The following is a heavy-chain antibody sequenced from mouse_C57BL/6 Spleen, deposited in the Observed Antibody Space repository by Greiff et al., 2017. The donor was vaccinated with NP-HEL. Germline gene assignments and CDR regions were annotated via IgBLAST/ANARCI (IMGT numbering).Heavy chain of an antibody. CDR2: IDPSDSYT. J-gene: IGHJ2*01. CDR1: GYTFTSYW. V-gene: IGHV1-69*01. Sequence: VQLQQPGAELVMPGASVKLSCKASGYTFTSYWMHWVKQRPGQGLEWIGEIDPSDSYTNYNQKFKGKSTLTLDKSSSTAYMQLSSLTSEDSAVYYCARALPVGYYFDYWGQGTTLTVSS. D-gene: IGHD1-1*02. CDR3: ARALPVGYYFDY.